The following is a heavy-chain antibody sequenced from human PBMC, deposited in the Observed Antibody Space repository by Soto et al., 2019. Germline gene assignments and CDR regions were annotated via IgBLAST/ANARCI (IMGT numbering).Heavy chain of an antibody. CDR2: INHSGST. CDR1: GGSFSGYY. D-gene: IGHD2-8*01. V-gene: IGHV4-34*01. Sequence: SETLSLTCAVYGGSFSGYYWTWIRQPPGKGLEWIGEINHSGSTNYNPSLKSRVTISVDTSKNQFSLKLSSVTAADTAVYYCARVGVVLMVYAITSSPRKNWFDPWGQGTLVTVSS. CDR3: ARVGVVLMVYAITSSPRKNWFDP. J-gene: IGHJ5*02.